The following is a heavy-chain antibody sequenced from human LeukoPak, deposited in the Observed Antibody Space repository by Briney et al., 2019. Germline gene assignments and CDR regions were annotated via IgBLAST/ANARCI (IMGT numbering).Heavy chain of an antibody. CDR2: INPNSGGT. J-gene: IGHJ6*02. D-gene: IGHD3-9*01. CDR1: GYTFTGYY. Sequence: ASVKVSCKAPGYTFTGYYMHWVRQAPGQGLEWMGRINPNSGGTNYAQKFQGRVTMTRDTSISTAYMELSRLRSDDTAVYYCARDQNDILTGYFSYYYYGMDVWGQGTTVTVSS. V-gene: IGHV1-2*06. CDR3: ARDQNDILTGYFSYYYYGMDV.